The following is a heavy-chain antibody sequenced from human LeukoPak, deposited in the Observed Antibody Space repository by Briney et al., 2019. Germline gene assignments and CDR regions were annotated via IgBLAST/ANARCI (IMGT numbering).Heavy chain of an antibody. D-gene: IGHD3-22*01. J-gene: IGHJ4*02. Sequence: SETLSLTCAVYGGSFSGYYWSWIRQPPGKGLEWIGEINHSGSTNYNPSLKSRVTISVDTSKNQFSLKLSSVTAADTAVYYCARPPYHDSSGYYFWGQGTLVTVSS. CDR3: ARPPYHDSSGYYF. V-gene: IGHV4-34*01. CDR1: GGSFSGYY. CDR2: INHSGST.